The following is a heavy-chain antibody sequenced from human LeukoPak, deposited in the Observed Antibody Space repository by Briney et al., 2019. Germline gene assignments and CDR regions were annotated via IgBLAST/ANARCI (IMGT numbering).Heavy chain of an antibody. J-gene: IGHJ5*02. CDR1: GGSISGYY. CDR2: IHYSGSI. Sequence: PSETLSLTCSISGGSISGYYWSWIRQAPGKGLEWIGYIHYSGSINYNPTLKSRVTISVDTSKDQLSLNLRSVTAADTAVYYCARHRDSSTWQRLDPWGQGTLVTVSS. D-gene: IGHD2-2*01. V-gene: IGHV4-59*08. CDR3: ARHRDSSTWQRLDP.